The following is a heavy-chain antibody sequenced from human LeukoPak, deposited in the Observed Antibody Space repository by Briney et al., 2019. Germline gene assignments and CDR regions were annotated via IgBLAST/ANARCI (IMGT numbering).Heavy chain of an antibody. V-gene: IGHV4-34*01. CDR3: ARHDGSSWYYAFDV. CDR1: GFTFSSYW. CDR2: INHSGST. Sequence: PGGSLRLSCAASGFTFSSYWMSWVRQPPGKGLEWIGEINHSGSTNYNPSLKSRVTISVDTSKNQFSLKLSSVTAADTAVYYCARHDGSSWYYAFDVWGQGTMVTVSS. J-gene: IGHJ3*01. D-gene: IGHD6-13*01.